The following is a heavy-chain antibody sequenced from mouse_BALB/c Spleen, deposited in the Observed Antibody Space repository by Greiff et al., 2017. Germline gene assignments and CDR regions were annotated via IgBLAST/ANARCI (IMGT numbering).Heavy chain of an antibody. J-gene: IGHJ2*01. D-gene: IGHD1-2*01. CDR2: IDPENGDT. CDR1: GFNIKDYY. CDR3: NVGHYHFDY. V-gene: IGHV14-4*02. Sequence: EVQLQQSGAELVRSGASVKLSCTASGFNIKDYYMHWVKQRPEQGLEWIGWIDPENGDTEYAPKFQGKATMTADTSSNTAYLQLSSLTSEDTAVYYYNVGHYHFDYWGQGTTLTVSS.